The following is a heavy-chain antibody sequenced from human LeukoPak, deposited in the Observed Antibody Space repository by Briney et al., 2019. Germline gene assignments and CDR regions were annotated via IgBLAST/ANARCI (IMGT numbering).Heavy chain of an antibody. D-gene: IGHD6-6*01. CDR1: GFTFSSYG. V-gene: IGHV3-33*01. Sequence: GGSLRLSCAASGFTFSSYGMHWVRQAPGKGLAWVAVRWYDGSNKYYADSVKGRFTISRDNSKNTPYLQMNSLRAEDTAVYYCARENSSSSLDYWGQGTLVTVSS. CDR3: ARENSSSSLDY. CDR2: RWYDGSNK. J-gene: IGHJ4*02.